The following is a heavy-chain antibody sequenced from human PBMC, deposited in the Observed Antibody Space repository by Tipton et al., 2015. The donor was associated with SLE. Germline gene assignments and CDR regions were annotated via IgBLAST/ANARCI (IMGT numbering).Heavy chain of an antibody. V-gene: IGHV4-4*02. D-gene: IGHD6-13*01. Sequence: TLSLTCAVSGGSISSSSWWSWVRQPPGKGLEWIGGIYQSGNTNYNPSLKSRVTISTDKSKNEFSLKLTSVTAADTAVYYCARQGIMASAGLGYWGQGILVTVSS. J-gene: IGHJ4*02. CDR3: ARQGIMASAGLGY. CDR1: GGSISSSSW. CDR2: IYQSGNT.